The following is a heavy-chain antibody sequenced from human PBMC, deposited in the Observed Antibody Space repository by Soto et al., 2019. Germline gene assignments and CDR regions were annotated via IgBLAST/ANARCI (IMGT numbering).Heavy chain of an antibody. J-gene: IGHJ6*02. D-gene: IGHD2-15*01. V-gene: IGHV5-51*01. Sequence: GESLKISCEASGYSFPSSWIGWVRQMPGKGLEWMGIIHPGDSDTKYSPSFQGQVTISVDKSITTAYLQWSSLKASDTAMYYCARTPGPEVAASLEYYYFSGMDVWGQGTTVTVSS. CDR2: IHPGDSDT. CDR3: ARTPGPEVAASLEYYYFSGMDV. CDR1: GYSFPSSW.